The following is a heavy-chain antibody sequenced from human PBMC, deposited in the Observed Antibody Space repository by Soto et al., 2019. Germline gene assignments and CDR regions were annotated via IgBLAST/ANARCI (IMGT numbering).Heavy chain of an antibody. J-gene: IGHJ5*02. Sequence: VASVKVSCKAPGDTFTSYYLNWVRQAPGQGLEWMGVINPHGGSTKYAQKFQGRVTMTRDTSRSTVYMEQRSLRSDDTAIYYCARSSGGNFGIIIEGSNWFDPWGQGTLVTVSS. CDR2: INPHGGST. D-gene: IGHD3-3*01. V-gene: IGHV1-46*01. CDR1: GDTFTSYY. CDR3: ARSSGGNFGIIIEGSNWFDP.